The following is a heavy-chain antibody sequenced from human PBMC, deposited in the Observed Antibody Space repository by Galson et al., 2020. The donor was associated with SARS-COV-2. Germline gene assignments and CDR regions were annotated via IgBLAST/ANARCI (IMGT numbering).Heavy chain of an antibody. D-gene: IGHD4-4*01. CDR2: IIPIFGTA. J-gene: IGHJ6*03. CDR3: ARVPPTVTTDYYYYYYMDV. V-gene: IGHV1-69*05. Sequence: ASVKVSCKASGGTFSSYAISWVRQAPGHGLEWMGGIIPIFGTANYAQKFQGRVTITTDESTSTAYMELSSLRSEDTVVYYCARVPPTVTTDYYYYYYMDVWGKGTTVTVSS. CDR1: GGTFSSYA.